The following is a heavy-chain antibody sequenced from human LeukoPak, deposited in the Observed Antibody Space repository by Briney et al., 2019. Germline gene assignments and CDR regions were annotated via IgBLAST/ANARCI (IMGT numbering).Heavy chain of an antibody. CDR2: IYYSGST. Sequence: SETLSLTCTVSGGSISSYYWSWIRQPPGKGLEWIAYIYYSGSTNYNPSLKSRVTISVDTSKNQFSLKLSSVTAADTAVYYCARDSVYSGSSLDYWGQGTLVTVSS. V-gene: IGHV4-59*12. CDR1: GGSISSYY. D-gene: IGHD1-26*01. J-gene: IGHJ4*02. CDR3: ARDSVYSGSSLDY.